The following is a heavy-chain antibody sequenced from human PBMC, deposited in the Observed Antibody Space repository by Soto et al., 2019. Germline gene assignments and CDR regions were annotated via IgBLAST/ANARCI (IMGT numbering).Heavy chain of an antibody. D-gene: IGHD1-26*01. V-gene: IGHV1-18*01. CDR3: ARVVGALGHWFDP. CDR2: ISAYTGNT. J-gene: IGHJ5*02. CDR1: GYTFTSYD. Sequence: ASVKVSCKASGYTFTSYDISWVRQAPGQGLEWMGRISAYTGNTNYAQKLQGRVTMTTDTSTSTAYMELRSLRSDDTAVYYCARVVGALGHWFDPWGQGTLVTVSS.